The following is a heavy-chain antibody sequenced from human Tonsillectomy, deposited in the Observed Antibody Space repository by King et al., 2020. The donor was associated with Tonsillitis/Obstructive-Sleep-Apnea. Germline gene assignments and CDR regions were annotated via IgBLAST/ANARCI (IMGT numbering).Heavy chain of an antibody. CDR3: ARAPHGDYGGTYYYYYMDV. V-gene: IGHV1-69*01. CDR2: IIPIFGTA. J-gene: IGHJ6*03. Sequence: QLVQSGAEVKKPGSSVNVSCKASGGTFSSYAISWVRQAPGQGLEWMGGIIPIFGTAYYAQKFQGRVTITADESTSTAYMERSSLRSEDTAVYYCARAPHGDYGGTYYYYYMDVWGKGTTVTVSS. D-gene: IGHD4-17*01. CDR1: GGTFSSYA.